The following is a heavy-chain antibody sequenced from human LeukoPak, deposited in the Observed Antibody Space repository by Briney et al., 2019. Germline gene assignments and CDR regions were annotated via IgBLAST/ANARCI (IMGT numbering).Heavy chain of an antibody. J-gene: IGHJ6*02. CDR1: GFTFSRDR. Sequence: GGSLRLSCAASGFTFSRDRMNWVRQAPGKGLEWISYISSGSSVIYYADSVKGRFTISRDNVKNSMYLQMNSLRAEDTAVYYCARERPSSTSCYEAPCYYYGMDIWGQGTTVTVSS. V-gene: IGHV3-48*01. CDR3: ARERPSSTSCYEAPCYYYGMDI. D-gene: IGHD2-2*01. CDR2: ISSGSSVI.